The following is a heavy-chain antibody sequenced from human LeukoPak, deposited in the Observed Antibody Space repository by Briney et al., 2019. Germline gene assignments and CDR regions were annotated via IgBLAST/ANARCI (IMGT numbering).Heavy chain of an antibody. CDR2: ISHDGSNK. D-gene: IGHD2-15*01. Sequence: GGSLRLSCAASGFTFSSYAMHRVRQAPGKGLEWVAVISHDGSNKYYADSVKGRFTISRDNSKNTLYLQMNSLRAEDTAVYYCARELGYCSGGSCWNSDYRGQGTLVTVSS. CDR1: GFTFSSYA. J-gene: IGHJ4*02. CDR3: ARELGYCSGGSCWNSDY. V-gene: IGHV3-30-3*01.